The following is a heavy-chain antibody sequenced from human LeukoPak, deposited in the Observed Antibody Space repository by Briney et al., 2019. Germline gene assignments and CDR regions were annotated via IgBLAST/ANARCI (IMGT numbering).Heavy chain of an antibody. CDR3: ARAQWLVPGDFDY. D-gene: IGHD6-19*01. CDR2: INPNSGGT. J-gene: IGHJ4*02. V-gene: IGHV1-2*02. CDR1: EYTFTAYY. Sequence: GASVKVSCKASEYTFTAYYIHLVRQAPGQGLEWMGWINPNSGGTNFGQKFQGRVTMTRDTSISTAYMELSRLRSDDTAVYYCARAQWLVPGDFDYWGQGTLVTVSS.